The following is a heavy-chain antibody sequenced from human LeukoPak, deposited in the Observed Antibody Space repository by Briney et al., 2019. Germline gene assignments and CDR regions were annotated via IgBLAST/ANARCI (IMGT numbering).Heavy chain of an antibody. CDR2: IYYSGST. Sequence: SETLSLTCTVSGGSISSSSYYWGWIRQPPGKGLEWIGSIYYSGSTYYNPSLKSRVTISVDTSKNQFSLKVTSVTAADTAVYYCARRYCTNGVCYRSAFDIWGQGTMVSVSS. V-gene: IGHV4-39*07. D-gene: IGHD2-8*01. CDR1: GGSISSSSYY. J-gene: IGHJ3*02. CDR3: ARRYCTNGVCYRSAFDI.